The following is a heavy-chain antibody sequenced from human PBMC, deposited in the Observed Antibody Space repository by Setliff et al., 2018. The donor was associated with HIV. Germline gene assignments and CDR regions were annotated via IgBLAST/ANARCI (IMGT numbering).Heavy chain of an antibody. CDR2: IYYSGST. D-gene: IGHD6-6*01. Sequence: PSETLSLTCTVSGDSISSSYYWSWIRQPPGKGLEWIGYIYYSGSTNYNPSLKSRVTISVDTSKNQFSLKLSSVTAADTAVYYCARLSIAVDYWGQGTLVTVSS. V-gene: IGHV4-59*08. J-gene: IGHJ4*02. CDR1: GDSISSSYY. CDR3: ARLSIAVDY.